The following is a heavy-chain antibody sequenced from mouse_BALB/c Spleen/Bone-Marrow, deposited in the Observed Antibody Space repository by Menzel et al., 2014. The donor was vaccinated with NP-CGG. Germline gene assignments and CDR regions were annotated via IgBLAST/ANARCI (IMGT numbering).Heavy chain of an antibody. Sequence: VQLQQSGAELMKPGASMKISCKATGYTFSSYWIEWVKQRPGHGLEWIGEILPGSGSTNYNEQFKGKATFTADASSSTAYMELSSLTSEDSAAYYCARFYYGNPTGYFDYWGQGTTLTVSS. CDR2: ILPGSGST. D-gene: IGHD2-1*01. V-gene: IGHV1-9*01. J-gene: IGHJ2*01. CDR1: GYTFSSYW. CDR3: ARFYYGNPTGYFDY.